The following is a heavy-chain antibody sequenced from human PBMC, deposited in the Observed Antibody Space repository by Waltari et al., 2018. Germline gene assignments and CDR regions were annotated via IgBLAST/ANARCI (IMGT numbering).Heavy chain of an antibody. CDR2: INHSGST. CDR3: ARGRARGYEY. J-gene: IGHJ4*02. V-gene: IGHV4-34*01. D-gene: IGHD3-10*01. CDR1: GGSFSGYY. Sequence: QVQLQQWGAGLLKPSETLSLTCAVYGGSFSGYYWSWIRQPPGKGLEWIGEINHSGSTNYNPSLKSRVTISVDTSKNQFSLKLSSVTAADTAVYYCARGRARGYEYWGQGTLVTVSS.